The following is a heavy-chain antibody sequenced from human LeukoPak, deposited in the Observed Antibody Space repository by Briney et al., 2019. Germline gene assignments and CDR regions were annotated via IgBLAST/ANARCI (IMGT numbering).Heavy chain of an antibody. J-gene: IGHJ4*02. CDR3: AREEDDDFWSGYYFDY. Sequence: SETLSLTCSVSGGSISSRSYYWGWIRQPPGKGLEWIGSIYYSGSTYYNPSLKSRVTISVDTSKNQFSLKLSSVTAADTAVYYCAREEDDDFWSGYYFDYWGQGTLVTVSS. CDR2: IYYSGST. V-gene: IGHV4-39*07. D-gene: IGHD3-3*01. CDR1: GGSISSRSYY.